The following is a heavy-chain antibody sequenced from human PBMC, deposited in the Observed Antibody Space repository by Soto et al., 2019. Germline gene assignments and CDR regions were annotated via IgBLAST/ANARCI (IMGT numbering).Heavy chain of an antibody. CDR2: IYYSGST. D-gene: IGHD7-27*01. J-gene: IGHJ4*02. CDR1: GDSISTYY. Sequence: QVQLQESGPGLVKPSETLSLTCTVSGDSISTYYWTWIRQPPGKGLEWIGFIYYSGSTNYNPSLQSRVTISVDTSKNQFSLKMNSVTAADTAVYYCASPGRDWGCLEYWGQGTLVTVSS. CDR3: ASPGRDWGCLEY. V-gene: IGHV4-59*08.